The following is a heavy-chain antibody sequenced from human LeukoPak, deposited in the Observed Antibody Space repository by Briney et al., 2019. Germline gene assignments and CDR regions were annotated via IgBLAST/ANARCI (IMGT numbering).Heavy chain of an antibody. D-gene: IGHD2-21*02. CDR3: ATLNARNSGGDCHTHDY. CDR1: GFTFNNDW. CDR2: IKTDGNEK. J-gene: IGHJ4*02. V-gene: IGHV3-7*01. Sequence: PGGSLRLSCEASGFTFNNDWMSWLRQAPGKGLEWVSDIKTDGNEKYYVDSVKGGFTISRDNAKSSLYLQMNSLRAEDTAVYYCATLNARNSGGDCHTHDYWGQGTLVTVSS.